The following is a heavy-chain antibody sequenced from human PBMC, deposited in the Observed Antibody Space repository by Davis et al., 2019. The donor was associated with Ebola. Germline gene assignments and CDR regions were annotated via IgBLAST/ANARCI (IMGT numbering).Heavy chain of an antibody. CDR2: IYYSGST. CDR3: ARHRRDDIVIAPAAITYYGMDV. Sequence: PSETLSLTCTVSGGSISSSSYYWGWIRQPPGKGLEWIGSIYYSGSTYYNPSLKSRVTISVDTSKNQFSLKLSSVTAADTAVYYCARHRRDDIVIAPAAITYYGMDVWGQGTTVTVSS. V-gene: IGHV4-39*01. J-gene: IGHJ6*02. CDR1: GGSISSSSYY. D-gene: IGHD2-2*02.